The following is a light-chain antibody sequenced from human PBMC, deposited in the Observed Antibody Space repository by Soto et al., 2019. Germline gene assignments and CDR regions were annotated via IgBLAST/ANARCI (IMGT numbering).Light chain of an antibody. CDR1: SSDVGGSNY. CDR3: CSYAGSYSWV. J-gene: IGLJ3*02. CDR2: DIS. V-gene: IGLV2-11*01. Sequence: QSALTQPASVSGSPGQSITISCTGTSSDVGGSNYVSWYQLHPGKAPKLMVYDISKRPSGVPDRFSGSKSGNTASPTISGLQAEDEADYYCCSYAGSYSWVFGGGTKVTVL.